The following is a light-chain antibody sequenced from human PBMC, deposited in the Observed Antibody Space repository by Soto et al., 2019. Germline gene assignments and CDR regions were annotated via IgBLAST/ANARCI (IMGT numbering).Light chain of an antibody. CDR2: LAS. Sequence: DIVMTQSPLSLPVTPGEPASISCRSSQSLQHSNGYNYLDWYFQKPGQSPQLLIHLASNRASGVPVRFSGSGSGTDFTLNISSVEAEDVGLYYSMQGVQMPPIPFGQGTRPAIK. V-gene: IGKV2-28*01. J-gene: IGKJ5*01. CDR3: MQGVQMPPIP. CDR1: QSLQHSNGYNY.